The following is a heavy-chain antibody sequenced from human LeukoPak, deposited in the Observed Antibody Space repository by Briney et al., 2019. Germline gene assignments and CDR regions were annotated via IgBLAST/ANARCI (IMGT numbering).Heavy chain of an antibody. V-gene: IGHV4-4*02. CDR3: ARNGGNSDFDY. J-gene: IGHJ4*02. CDR2: IYDSGST. D-gene: IGHD4-23*01. Sequence: SETLSLTCAVSGASISSNNCWTWVRQPPGKGLEWIGEIYDSGSTNYNPSLKSRVTISIDKSKKQFSLTLSSMTAADTAVYYCARNGGNSDFDYWGQGTLVTVSS. CDR1: GASISSNNC.